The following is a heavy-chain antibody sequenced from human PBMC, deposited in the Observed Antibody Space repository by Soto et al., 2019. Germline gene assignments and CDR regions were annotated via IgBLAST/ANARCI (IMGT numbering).Heavy chain of an antibody. Sequence: QVQLVQSGPEVKKPGASVKVSCKASGYTFTSYAMHWVRQAPGQRLEWMGWINAGNGNTKYSQKFQGRVTITRDTSASTAYMKLRSLRSEEAAVEYCARAGHWSSCYYYGYWGQGTLVTVSS. D-gene: IGHD3-3*01. CDR3: ARAGHWSSCYYYGY. CDR1: GYTFTSYA. J-gene: IGHJ4*02. V-gene: IGHV1-3*01. CDR2: INAGNGNT.